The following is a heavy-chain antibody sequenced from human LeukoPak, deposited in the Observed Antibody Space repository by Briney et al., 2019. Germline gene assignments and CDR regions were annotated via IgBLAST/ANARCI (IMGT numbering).Heavy chain of an antibody. D-gene: IGHD6-13*01. J-gene: IGHJ4*02. CDR2: ISSSSSYI. Sequence: GGSLRLSCAASGFTFSSYSMNWVRQAPGKGLEWVSSISSSSSYIYYADSVKGRFTISRDNAKNSLYLQMNSLRAEDTAVYYCARSPRPTAAGTGDFDYWGQGTLVTVSS. V-gene: IGHV3-21*01. CDR1: GFTFSSYS. CDR3: ARSPRPTAAGTGDFDY.